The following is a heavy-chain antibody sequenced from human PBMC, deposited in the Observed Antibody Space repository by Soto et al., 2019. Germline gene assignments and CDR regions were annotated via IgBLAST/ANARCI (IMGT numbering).Heavy chain of an antibody. J-gene: IGHJ5*02. CDR2: IYYSGST. D-gene: IGHD2-15*01. CDR1: GGSISSGGYY. V-gene: IGHV4-31*03. Sequence: QVQLQESGPGLVKPSQTLSLTCTVSGGSISSGGYYWSWIRQHPGKGLEWIGYIYYSGSTYYNPSLKSRVTISVDTSKNQFSLKLSSVTAADTAVYYCARGYCSGGSCYVGWFDPWGQGTLVTVSS. CDR3: ARGYCSGGSCYVGWFDP.